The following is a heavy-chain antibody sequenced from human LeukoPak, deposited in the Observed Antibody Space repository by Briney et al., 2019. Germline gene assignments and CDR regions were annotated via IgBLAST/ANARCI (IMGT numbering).Heavy chain of an antibody. CDR3: SSPYCSSGSCYPRY. J-gene: IGHJ4*02. Sequence: GGSLRLSCAASGFTFSGSAMHWVRQASGKGLEWVGRIRNKANSYATAYAASVKGRFTISRDDSKNTVYLQMNSLKTEDTAVYYCSSPYCSSGSCYPRYWGQGILVTVSS. CDR2: IRNKANSYAT. D-gene: IGHD2-15*01. CDR1: GFTFSGSA. V-gene: IGHV3-73*01.